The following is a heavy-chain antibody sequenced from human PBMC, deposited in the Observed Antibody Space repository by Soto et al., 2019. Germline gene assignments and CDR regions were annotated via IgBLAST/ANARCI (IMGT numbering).Heavy chain of an antibody. CDR1: GYTFSSYG. D-gene: IGHD1-26*01. CDR2: ISAYNGNT. V-gene: IGHV1-18*01. CDR3: ARDWGPGSSARTEYFQH. Sequence: GASVKVSCKASGYTFSSYGISWGRQGPGQRLEWMGWISAYNGNTNYAQKLQGRVTMTTDTSTSTAYMELRSLRSDDTAVYYCARDWGPGSSARTEYFQHWGQGTLVTVSS. J-gene: IGHJ1*01.